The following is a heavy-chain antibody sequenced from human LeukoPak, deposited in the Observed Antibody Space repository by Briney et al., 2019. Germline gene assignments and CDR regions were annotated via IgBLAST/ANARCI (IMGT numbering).Heavy chain of an antibody. CDR3: ARAGQLELKTWFDP. D-gene: IGHD1-7*01. CDR1: GGSISSYY. J-gene: IGHJ5*02. V-gene: IGHV4-59*01. Sequence: SETLSLTCTVSGGSISSYYWSWIRQPPGKGLEWIGYIYYSGSTNYNPSLTSRVTISVDTSKNQFSLKLSSVTAADTAVYYCARAGQLELKTWFDPWGQGTLVTVS. CDR2: IYYSGST.